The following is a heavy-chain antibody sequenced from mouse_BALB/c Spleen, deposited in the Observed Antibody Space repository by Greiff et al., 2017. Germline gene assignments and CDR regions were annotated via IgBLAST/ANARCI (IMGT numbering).Heavy chain of an antibody. D-gene: IGHD1-1*01. CDR1: GYSITSGYY. V-gene: IGHV3-6*02. CDR3: ARAYYYGSYAMDY. J-gene: IGHJ4*01. CDR2: ISYDGSN. Sequence: DVHLVESGPGLVKPSQSLSLTCSVTGYSITSGYYWNWIRQFPGNKLEWMGYISYDGSNNYNPSLKNRISITRDTSKNQFFLKLNSVTTEDTATYYCARAYYYGSYAMDYWGQGTSVTVSS.